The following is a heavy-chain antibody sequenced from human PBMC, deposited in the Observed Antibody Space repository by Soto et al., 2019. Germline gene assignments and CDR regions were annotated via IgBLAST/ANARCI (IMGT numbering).Heavy chain of an antibody. CDR1: GFTFSDYS. Sequence: VQLVESGGGLVQPGGSLRLSCAASGFTFSDYSMTWIRQAPGKGLEWVSYIGSGGGTIYYADSVKGRFTISSDNAKNSLYLQMNSLRAEDTAVYYCARRRDFLDSWGQGTLVTVSS. CDR3: ARRRDFLDS. J-gene: IGHJ4*02. CDR2: IGSGGGTI. V-gene: IGHV3-11*01. D-gene: IGHD3-3*01.